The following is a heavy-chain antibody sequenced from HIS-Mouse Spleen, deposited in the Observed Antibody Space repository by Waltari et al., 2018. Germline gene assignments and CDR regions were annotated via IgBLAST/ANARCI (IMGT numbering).Heavy chain of an antibody. Sequence: QVQLVQPGAEVKKPGASVKVSCKAAGYPFTGYDVHWVRQAPGQGLEWMGWINPNSGGTNYAQKFQGRVTMTRDTSISTAYMELSRLRSDDTAVYYCARDQDSLGYWGQGTLVTVSS. CDR3: ARDQDSLGY. CDR1: GYPFTGYD. D-gene: IGHD2-15*01. CDR2: INPNSGGT. J-gene: IGHJ4*02. V-gene: IGHV1-2*02.